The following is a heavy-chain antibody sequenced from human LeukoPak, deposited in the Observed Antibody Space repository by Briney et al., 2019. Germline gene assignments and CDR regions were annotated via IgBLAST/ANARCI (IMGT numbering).Heavy chain of an antibody. Sequence: ASVKVSCKASGYTFTNYYIHWVRQAPGQGLERMGNINPSGGSTTYAQRFQDRVFMTGDTSATTVYMELSSLRSEDTAIYYCAREMPETYYFDYWGQGTLVTAPS. CDR1: GYTFTNYY. V-gene: IGHV1-46*01. D-gene: IGHD2-2*01. CDR2: INPSGGST. J-gene: IGHJ4*02. CDR3: AREMPETYYFDY.